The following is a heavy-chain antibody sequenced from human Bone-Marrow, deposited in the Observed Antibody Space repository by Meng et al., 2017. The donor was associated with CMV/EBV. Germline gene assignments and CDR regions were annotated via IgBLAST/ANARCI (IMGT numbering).Heavy chain of an antibody. D-gene: IGHD2-2*01. V-gene: IGHV4-59*08. Sequence: SETLSLTCAVYGGSFSSYYWSWIRQPPGKGLEWIGYIYYSGSTNYNPSLKSRVTISVDTSKNQFSLKLSSVTAADTAVYYCARLGEGPAALHYYYGMDVWGQGTTVTVSS. CDR1: GGSFSSYY. J-gene: IGHJ6*02. CDR3: ARLGEGPAALHYYYGMDV. CDR2: IYYSGST.